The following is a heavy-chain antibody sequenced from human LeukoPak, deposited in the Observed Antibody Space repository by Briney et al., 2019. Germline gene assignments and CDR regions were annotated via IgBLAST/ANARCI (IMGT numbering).Heavy chain of an antibody. CDR2: ISSSTTYI. Sequence: GGSLRLSCAASGFTFSSYSMNWVRQAPGKGLEWVSSISSSTTYIYYADSVKGRFTISRDNAKNSLYLQMNSLRAEDTAVYYCAREGVSYYFDYWGQGTLVTVSS. CDR3: AREGVSYYFDY. D-gene: IGHD3-16*02. CDR1: GFTFSSYS. V-gene: IGHV3-21*01. J-gene: IGHJ4*02.